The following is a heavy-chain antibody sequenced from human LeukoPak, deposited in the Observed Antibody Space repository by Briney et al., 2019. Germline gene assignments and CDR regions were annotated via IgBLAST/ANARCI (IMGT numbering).Heavy chain of an antibody. CDR2: ISGSGDST. J-gene: IGHJ4*02. V-gene: IGHV3-23*01. CDR3: AKVRYNSGWLFDY. Sequence: GGSLRLSCAASGFTFSSYAMTWVRQAPGKGLEWVSGISGSGDSTYYADSVKGRFTISRDNSKNTFYLQMNSLSAEDTAVYYCAKVRYNSGWLFDYWGQGTLVTVSS. D-gene: IGHD6-19*01. CDR1: GFTFSSYA.